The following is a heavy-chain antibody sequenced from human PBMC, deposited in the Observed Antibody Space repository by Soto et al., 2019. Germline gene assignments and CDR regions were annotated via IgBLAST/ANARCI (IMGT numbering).Heavy chain of an antibody. D-gene: IGHD2-8*01. CDR1: GFTFNDYG. CDR3: ARSIEEVYAIYDYYGMDV. J-gene: IGHJ6*02. Sequence: QVQLVESGGGVVQPGRSLRLSCAASGFTFNDYGMHWVRQAPGKGLEWVAVIWYDGSNKYYADSVRGRFTISRDNSKSTLYLQMNSLRAEDTAVYYCARSIEEVYAIYDYYGMDVWGQGTTVTVSS. CDR2: IWYDGSNK. V-gene: IGHV3-33*01.